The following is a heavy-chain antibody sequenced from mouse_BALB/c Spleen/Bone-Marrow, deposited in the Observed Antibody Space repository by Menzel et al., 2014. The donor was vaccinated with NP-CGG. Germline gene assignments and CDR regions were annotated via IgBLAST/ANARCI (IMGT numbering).Heavy chain of an antibody. CDR3: ARDVGYGNYFVY. CDR1: GFTFSDFY. D-gene: IGHD2-10*02. CDR2: SRNKAKDYTT. J-gene: IGHJ3*01. V-gene: IGHV7-1*02. Sequence: EVMLVESGGGLVQPGGSLRLSCATSGFTFSDFYMEWVRQPPGKRLEWIAASRNKAKDYTTEYSASVKGRFIVSRDTSQSILYLQMNALRAENTAIYYCARDVGYGNYFVYWGQGTLVTISA.